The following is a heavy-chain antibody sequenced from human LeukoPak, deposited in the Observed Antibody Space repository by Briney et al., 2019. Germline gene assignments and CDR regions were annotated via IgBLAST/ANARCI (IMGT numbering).Heavy chain of an antibody. V-gene: IGHV3-48*02. D-gene: IGHD1-26*01. J-gene: IGHJ5*02. CDR1: GFTFSSYS. Sequence: SGGSLRLSCAASGFTFSSYSMNWVRQAPGKGLEWVSYISSSSSTIYYADSVKGRFTISRDNAKNSPYLQMNSLRDEDTAVYYCAREYGGSYFINNWFDPWGQGTLVTVSS. CDR2: ISSSSSTI. CDR3: AREYGGSYFINNWFDP.